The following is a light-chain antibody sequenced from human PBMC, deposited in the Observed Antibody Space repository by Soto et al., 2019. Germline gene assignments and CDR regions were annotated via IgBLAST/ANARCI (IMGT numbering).Light chain of an antibody. J-gene: IGLJ1*01. V-gene: IGLV2-8*01. Sequence: QSVLTQPPSASGSPGQSLTISCTGTSSDVGGYNYVSWYQQRPGKAPKLVIYEVTKRPSGAPDRFSGSKSGSTASLTVSGLQDDDEAEYYCASYAGTKLFVFGSGTKVTVL. CDR2: EVT. CDR1: SSDVGGYNY. CDR3: ASYAGTKLFV.